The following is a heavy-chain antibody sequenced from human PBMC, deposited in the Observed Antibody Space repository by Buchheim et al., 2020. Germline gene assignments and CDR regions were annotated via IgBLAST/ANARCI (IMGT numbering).Heavy chain of an antibody. V-gene: IGHV3-30-3*01. CDR2: ISYDGSNK. Sequence: QVQLVESGGGVVQPGRSLRLSCAASGFTFSSYAMHWVRQAPGKGLEWVAVISYDGSNKYYTDSVKGRFTISRENAKNSLHLQMNSLRAEDTAVYYCARGSGGHDNWGQGTL. CDR3: ARGSGGHDN. CDR1: GFTFSSYA. J-gene: IGHJ4*02. D-gene: IGHD6-19*01.